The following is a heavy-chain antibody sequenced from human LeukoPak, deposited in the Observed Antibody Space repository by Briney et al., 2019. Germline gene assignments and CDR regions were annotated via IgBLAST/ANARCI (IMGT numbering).Heavy chain of an antibody. Sequence: ATVKVSCKASGYTFTDYYMHWVRQAPGQGLEWVGSFNPYSGASKYAQKLQGRVTMTGDTSISTAYLQLGRVIGDDTAVYYCGKNGDYGYAMDVWGQGTTVTVSS. D-gene: IGHD4-17*01. V-gene: IGHV1-2*02. CDR1: GYTFTDYY. CDR2: FNPYSGAS. CDR3: GKNGDYGYAMDV. J-gene: IGHJ6*02.